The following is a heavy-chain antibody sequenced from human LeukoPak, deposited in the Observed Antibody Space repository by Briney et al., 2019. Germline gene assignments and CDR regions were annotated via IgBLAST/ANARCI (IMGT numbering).Heavy chain of an antibody. CDR1: GGSISSYY. Sequence: TSETLSLTCSVSGGSISSYYWSWIRQPPGKGLEWIGYIYYSGSTNYNPSLKSRVTISVDTSKNQFSLKLSSVTAADTAVYYCARDHIVVVPAAMRDYYYYYYGMDVWGQGTTVTVSS. CDR2: IYYSGST. J-gene: IGHJ6*02. D-gene: IGHD2-2*01. V-gene: IGHV4-59*01. CDR3: ARDHIVVVPAAMRDYYYYYYGMDV.